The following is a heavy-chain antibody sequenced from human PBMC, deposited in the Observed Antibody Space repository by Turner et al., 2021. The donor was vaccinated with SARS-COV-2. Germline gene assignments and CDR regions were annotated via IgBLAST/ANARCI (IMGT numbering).Heavy chain of an antibody. D-gene: IGHD3-9*01. CDR3: ASTYYDILTGYLAY. Sequence: QVQLVQSGAEVKKPGSSVKVSCKASGGTFSSYAISWVRQAPGQGLEGMGGIIPIFGTANYAQKFQGRVTITADKSTSTAYMELSSLRSEDTAVYYCASTYYDILTGYLAYWGQGTLVTVSS. V-gene: IGHV1-69*06. J-gene: IGHJ4*02. CDR2: IIPIFGTA. CDR1: GGTFSSYA.